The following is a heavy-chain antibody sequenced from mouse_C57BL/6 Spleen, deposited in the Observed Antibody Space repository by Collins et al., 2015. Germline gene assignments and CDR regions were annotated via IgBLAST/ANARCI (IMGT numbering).Heavy chain of an antibody. Sequence: QAQLQQPGAELVKPGASVKLSCKASGYTFTSYWMQWVKQRPGQGLEWIGEIDPSDSYTNYNQKFKGKATLTVDTSSSTAYMQLSSLTSEDSAVYYCARGDSNYEAWFAYWGQGTLVTVSA. J-gene: IGHJ3*01. CDR3: ARGDSNYEAWFAY. CDR1: GYTFTSYW. D-gene: IGHD2-5*01. CDR2: IDPSDSYT. V-gene: IGHV1-50*01.